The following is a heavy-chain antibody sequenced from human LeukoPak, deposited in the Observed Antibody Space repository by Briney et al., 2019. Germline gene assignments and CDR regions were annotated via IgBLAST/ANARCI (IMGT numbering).Heavy chain of an antibody. CDR3: AKDRYYYGSGSSDYYYMDV. V-gene: IGHV3-30*02. D-gene: IGHD3-10*01. Sequence: GGSLRLSCAASGFTFSSYGMHWVRQAPGKGLEWVAFIRYDGSNKYYADSVKGRFTISRDNSKNTLYLQVNSLRAEDTAVYYCAKDRYYYGSGSSDYYYMDVWGKGTTVTVSS. J-gene: IGHJ6*03. CDR2: IRYDGSNK. CDR1: GFTFSSYG.